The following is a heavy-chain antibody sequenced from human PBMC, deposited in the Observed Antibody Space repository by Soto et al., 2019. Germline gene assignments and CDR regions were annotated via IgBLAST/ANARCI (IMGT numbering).Heavy chain of an antibody. CDR2: INHSGST. D-gene: IGHD2-15*01. CDR3: VRGSTIVVVVATTQSSYYFDY. J-gene: IGHJ4*02. CDR1: GGSFSGYY. Sequence: SETLSLTCAVYGGSFSGYYWSWIRQPPGKGLEWIGEINHSGSTNYNPSLKSRVTISVDTSKNQFSLKLSSVTAADTAVYYCVRGSTIVVVVATTQSSYYFDYWGQGTLVTVSS. V-gene: IGHV4-34*01.